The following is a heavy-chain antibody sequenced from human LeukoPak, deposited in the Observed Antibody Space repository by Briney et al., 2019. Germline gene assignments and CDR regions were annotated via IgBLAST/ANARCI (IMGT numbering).Heavy chain of an antibody. V-gene: IGHV4-61*01. J-gene: IGHJ4*02. CDR3: ARDSRYYYDSSGYSNFDY. Sequence: PSETLSLTCTVSGGSVSSGSYYWSWIRQPPGKGLEWIGYIYYSGSTNYNPSLKSRVTISVDTSKNRFSLKLSSVTAADTAVYYCARDSRYYYDSSGYSNFDYWGQGTLVTVSS. CDR1: GGSVSSGSYY. D-gene: IGHD3-22*01. CDR2: IYYSGST.